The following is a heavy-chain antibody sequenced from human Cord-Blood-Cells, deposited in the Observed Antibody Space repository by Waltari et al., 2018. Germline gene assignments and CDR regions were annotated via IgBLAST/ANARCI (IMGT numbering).Heavy chain of an antibody. V-gene: IGHV3-23*01. CDR1: GFTFRSYA. Sequence: EVPLLEAGGGLVQPGGSLRLSCAAPGFTFRSYAITWVRQAPGQGREWVAAISGSGGSTYDADSVKGRFTISRDNSKTTLYRQMNSLRAEDTAVYYCAKDPPGYWGAFDIWGQGTMVTVSS. CDR2: ISGSGGST. D-gene: IGHD7-27*01. J-gene: IGHJ3*02. CDR3: AKDPPGYWGAFDI.